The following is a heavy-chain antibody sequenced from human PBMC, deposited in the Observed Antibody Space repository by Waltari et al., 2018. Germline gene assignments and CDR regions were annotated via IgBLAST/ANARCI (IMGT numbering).Heavy chain of an antibody. CDR3: ARSHSSSPLLFGY. CDR2: IYHSGST. Sequence: QVQLQESGPGLVKPSETLSLTCAVSGYSISSGYYWGWIRQPPGKGLEGIGSIYHSGSTYYNPFLKSRVTISVDTSKNQFSLKLSSVTAADTAVYYCARSHSSSPLLFGYWGQGTLVTVSS. CDR1: GYSISSGYY. D-gene: IGHD6-13*01. J-gene: IGHJ4*02. V-gene: IGHV4-38-2*01.